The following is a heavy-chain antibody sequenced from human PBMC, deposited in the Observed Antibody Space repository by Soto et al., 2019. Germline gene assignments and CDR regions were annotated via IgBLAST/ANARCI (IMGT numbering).Heavy chain of an antibody. CDR3: ARNCGDDILTGYSRAPVKKNQTKNWFDP. Sequence: GGSLRLSCAASGFTFSSYAMHWVRQAPGKGLEWVAVISYDGSNKYYADSVKGRFTISRDNSKNTLYLQMNSLRAEDTAVYYCARNCGDDILTGYSRAPVKKNQTKNWFDPWGQGTLVTVSS. J-gene: IGHJ5*02. D-gene: IGHD3-9*01. CDR1: GFTFSSYA. V-gene: IGHV3-30-3*01. CDR2: ISYDGSNK.